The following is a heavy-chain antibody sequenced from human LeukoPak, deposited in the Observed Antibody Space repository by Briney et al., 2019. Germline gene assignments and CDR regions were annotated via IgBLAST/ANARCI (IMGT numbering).Heavy chain of an antibody. CDR3: AREGDSSGYYIKLDY. CDR1: GYTFTGYY. V-gene: IGHV1-2*02. D-gene: IGHD3-22*01. CDR2: INPNSGGT. J-gene: IGHJ4*02. Sequence: ASVKVSCKASGYTFTGYYMHWVRQAPGQELEWMGWINPNSGGTNYAQKFQGRVTMTRDTSISTAYMELSRLRSDDTAVYYCAREGDSSGYYIKLDYWGQGTLVTVSS.